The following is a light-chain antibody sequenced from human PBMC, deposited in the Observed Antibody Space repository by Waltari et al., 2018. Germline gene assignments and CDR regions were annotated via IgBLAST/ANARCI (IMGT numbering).Light chain of an antibody. Sequence: QSSLTQPRSVSGSPGHSVPISCTGTSIDVGSYNYFSWYQQRPGKAPRLILYDVTKRPSGVPDRFSGSKSGNTASLTISGLQAEDEADFYCCSYAGSYILVFGGGTKLTVL. J-gene: IGLJ2*01. CDR3: CSYAGSYILV. CDR1: SIDVGSYNY. CDR2: DVT. V-gene: IGLV2-11*01.